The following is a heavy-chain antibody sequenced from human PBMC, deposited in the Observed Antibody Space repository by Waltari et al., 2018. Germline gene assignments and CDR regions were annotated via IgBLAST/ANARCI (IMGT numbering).Heavy chain of an antibody. CDR1: GGTFTRYA. V-gene: IGHV1-69*01. CDR2: IIPIFGTA. J-gene: IGHJ4*02. D-gene: IGHD3-10*01. Sequence: QVQLVQSGAAAKKPGSSVKVSCQASGGTFTRYAISSVRQAPGQGLEWMGGIIPIFGTANYAQKFQGRVTITADESTSTAYMELSRLRSEDTAVYYGARAWGVRGFDYWGQGTLVTVSS. CDR3: ARAWGVRGFDY.